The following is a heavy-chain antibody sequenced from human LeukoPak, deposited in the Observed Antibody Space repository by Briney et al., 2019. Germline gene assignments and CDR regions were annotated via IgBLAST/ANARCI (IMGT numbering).Heavy chain of an antibody. CDR1: GSTVSSNY. D-gene: IGHD3-10*01. J-gene: IGHJ3*02. CDR3: ARGVIRGIDAFDI. V-gene: IGHV3-66*02. CDR2: SYSGGST. Sequence: GGSLRLSCAASGSTVSSNYISWVRQAPGKGLECVSVSYSGGSTDYADSVKGRFTISRDNSKNTLYLQMNSLRTEDTAVYYCARGVIRGIDAFDIWGQGTMVTVSS.